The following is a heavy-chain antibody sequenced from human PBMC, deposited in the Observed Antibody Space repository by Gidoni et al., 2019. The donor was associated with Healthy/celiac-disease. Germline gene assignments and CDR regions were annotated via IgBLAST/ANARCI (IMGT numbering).Heavy chain of an antibody. CDR1: GFTVSSYA. J-gene: IGHJ5*02. Sequence: EVQLLESGGGLVQPGGSLRLSCTASGFTVSSYAMSWFRQAPGKGLEWFSAIIDSGGSTYYADSVNGLFTISRDNSKNTLYLQMNSLRAEDTAVYYCAKDFIVVVPAGQNNLFDPWGQGTLVTVSS. CDR2: IIDSGGST. V-gene: IGHV3-23*01. CDR3: AKDFIVVVPAGQNNLFDP. D-gene: IGHD2-2*01.